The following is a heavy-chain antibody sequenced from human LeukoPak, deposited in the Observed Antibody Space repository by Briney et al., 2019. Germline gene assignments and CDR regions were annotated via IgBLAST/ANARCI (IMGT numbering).Heavy chain of an antibody. J-gene: IGHJ4*02. Sequence: SETLSFTCTVSGASISSSKYYWGWIRQPPGKGLEWIGSIYYSGSTYYNPSLKSRVTISVDTSKNQFSLKLSSVTAADTAVYYCARHFKRYSGSYSRFEGKSATFDYWGQGTLVTVSS. CDR3: ARHFKRYSGSYSRFEGKSATFDY. CDR2: IYYSGST. CDR1: GASISSSKYY. V-gene: IGHV4-39*01. D-gene: IGHD1-26*01.